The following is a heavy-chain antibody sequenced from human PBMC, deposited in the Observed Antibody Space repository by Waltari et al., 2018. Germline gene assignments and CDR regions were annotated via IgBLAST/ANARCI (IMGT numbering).Heavy chain of an antibody. CDR2: TSTCLDRT. J-gene: IGHJ5*02. V-gene: IGHV1-69*04. CDR3: ARPTGDATSSSNWFDP. Sequence: QVQLVQSGAEVKKPGSSVKVSCKASGVTLSSYPISWLRQAPGPGLEWMGMTSTCLDRTNYAQKFQDRVTITAEKPTNKAYMELRRLTADDTAVYYCARPTGDATSSSNWFDPWGQGTLVTVSS. CDR1: GVTLSSYP. D-gene: IGHD6-6*01.